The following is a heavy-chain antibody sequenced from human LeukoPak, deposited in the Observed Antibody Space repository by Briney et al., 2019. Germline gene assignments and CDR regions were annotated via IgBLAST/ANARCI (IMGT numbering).Heavy chain of an antibody. D-gene: IGHD3-22*01. CDR3: ARVKDSSSLHYFDF. V-gene: IGHV1-2*02. J-gene: IGHJ4*02. CDR2: VNPFSGGT. Sequence: ASVKVSCKASGYTLTAYYIHWLRQAPGQGLEWVGWVNPFSGGTIPARKFQDRVTITKDTSINTAYMELSSLRSDDTAVYYCARVKDSSSLHYFDFWGQGTLVTVSS. CDR1: GYTLTAYY.